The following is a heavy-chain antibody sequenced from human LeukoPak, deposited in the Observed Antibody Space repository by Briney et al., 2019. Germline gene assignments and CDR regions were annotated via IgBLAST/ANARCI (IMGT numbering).Heavy chain of an antibody. D-gene: IGHD1-7*01. CDR1: GGSFSGYY. V-gene: IGHV4-34*01. CDR2: INHSGST. J-gene: IGHJ4*02. Sequence: SETLSLTCTVYGGSFSGYYWSWIRQPPGKGLEWIGEINHSGSTNYNPSLKSRVTISVDTSKNQFTLRLYSVTAADTAVYYCARKQTGTMYYVWGQGTQVTVSS. CDR3: ARKQTGTMYYV.